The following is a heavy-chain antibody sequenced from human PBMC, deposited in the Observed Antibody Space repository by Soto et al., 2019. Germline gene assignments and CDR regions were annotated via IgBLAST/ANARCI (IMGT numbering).Heavy chain of an antibody. D-gene: IGHD3-3*01. CDR1: GYSFTSYG. J-gene: IGHJ6*02. V-gene: IGHV1-18*01. CDR2: ISAYNGKT. Sequence: QVQLVQSGAEVKKPGASVKVSCKDSGYSFTSYGFSWVRQAAGQGLGWMGWISAYNGKTNYAQKVQGRVTMTTDASTSTAYLELRSLRSDDTAVYYCARAAYYDFWSGPSGGMDVWGQGTTVTVSS. CDR3: ARAAYYDFWSGPSGGMDV.